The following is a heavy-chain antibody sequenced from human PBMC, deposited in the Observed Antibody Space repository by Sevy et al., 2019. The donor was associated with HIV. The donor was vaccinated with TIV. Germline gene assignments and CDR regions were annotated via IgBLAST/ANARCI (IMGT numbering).Heavy chain of an antibody. J-gene: IGHJ5*02. CDR2: ISSSSNYI. D-gene: IGHD3-3*01. Sequence: GGSLRLSCVVSGFTFSKYPMNWVRQAPGKGLEWVSSISSSSNYIYYGDSVKGRFTISRDNSKNTLYLQMNSLRAEDTAVYYCAKGDRYYDFWSGENNWFDPWGQGTLVTVSS. V-gene: IGHV3-21*01. CDR3: AKGDRYYDFWSGENNWFDP. CDR1: GFTFSKYP.